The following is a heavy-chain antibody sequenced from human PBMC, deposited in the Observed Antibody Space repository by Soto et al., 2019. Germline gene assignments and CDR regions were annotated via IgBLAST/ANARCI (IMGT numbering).Heavy chain of an antibody. Sequence: SETLSLTCTVSGGSISSYYWSWIRQPPGKGLEWIGYIYYSGSTNYNPSLKSRVTISVDTSKNQFSLKMSSVTAADTAVYYCASATDPYYFDYWGQGTLVTVSS. CDR2: IYYSGST. CDR1: GGSISSYY. CDR3: ASATDPYYFDY. J-gene: IGHJ4*02. V-gene: IGHV4-59*01. D-gene: IGHD2-15*01.